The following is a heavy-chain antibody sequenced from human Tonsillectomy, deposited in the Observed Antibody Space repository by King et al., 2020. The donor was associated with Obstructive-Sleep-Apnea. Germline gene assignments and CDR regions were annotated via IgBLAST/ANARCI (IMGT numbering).Heavy chain of an antibody. Sequence: VQLVESGGGLVQPGGSLRLSCAASGTTFSTYSMNWFRQAPGKGLGGISYISSSSSTYNAASVKGRFTISRDNAKNSLSLQMNSLRAEDTAVYYCAAAAGDLYYYYGMDVWGQGTTVTVSS. CDR2: ISSSSST. D-gene: IGHD6-25*01. V-gene: IGHV3-48*04. CDR3: AAAAGDLYYYYGMDV. J-gene: IGHJ6*02. CDR1: GTTFSTYS.